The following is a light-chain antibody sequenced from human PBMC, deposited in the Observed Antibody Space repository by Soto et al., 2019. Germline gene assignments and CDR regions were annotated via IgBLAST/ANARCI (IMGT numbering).Light chain of an antibody. V-gene: IGLV2-23*02. CDR3: CSYAGSRIYV. CDR1: SSDVGSYNL. Sequence: QSALTQPASVSGSPGQSITISCTGTSSDVGSYNLVSWYQQHPGKAPKLIIYDVSERPSGVSNRFSGSQSGNTASLTISGLQAEDEADYYCCSYAGSRIYVFGTGTKVTVL. CDR2: DVS. J-gene: IGLJ1*01.